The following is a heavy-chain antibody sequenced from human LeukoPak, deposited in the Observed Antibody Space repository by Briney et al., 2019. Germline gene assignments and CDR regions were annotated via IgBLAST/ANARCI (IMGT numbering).Heavy chain of an antibody. V-gene: IGHV4-34*01. CDR1: GGPFSGYY. Sequence: SSETLSLTCAVYGGPFSGYYWSWIRQPPGKGLEWIGEINHSGSTNYNPSLKSRVTISVDTSKNQFSLKLSSVTAADTAVYYCARGRITMVRGVIITPNFDYWGQGTLVTVSS. CDR3: ARGRITMVRGVIITPNFDY. CDR2: INHSGST. D-gene: IGHD3-10*01. J-gene: IGHJ4*02.